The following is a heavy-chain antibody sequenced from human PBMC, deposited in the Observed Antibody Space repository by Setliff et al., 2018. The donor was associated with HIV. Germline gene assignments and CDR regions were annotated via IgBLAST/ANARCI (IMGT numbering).Heavy chain of an antibody. Sequence: GGSLRLSCAASGFTFSSYSMNWVRQAPGKGLEWVSSISSSSSYMDYADSVKGRFTISRDNAKNSVYLQMNSLRVDDTAVYYCARDSGPYHDYVWGTYRPIYFQHWGQGTLVTVSS. J-gene: IGHJ1*01. CDR1: GFTFSSYS. D-gene: IGHD3-16*02. CDR2: ISSSSSYM. CDR3: ARDSGPYHDYVWGTYRPIYFQH. V-gene: IGHV3-21*01.